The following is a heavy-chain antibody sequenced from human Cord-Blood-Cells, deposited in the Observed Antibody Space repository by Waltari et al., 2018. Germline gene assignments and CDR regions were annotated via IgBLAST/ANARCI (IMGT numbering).Heavy chain of an antibody. CDR3: ARDRTDWGRAFDI. CDR2: IYSGGNT. D-gene: IGHD2-21*01. CDR1: GFTVRSNY. Sequence: EVQLVESGGGLIQPGGSLRLSCAASGFTVRSNYMSWVRQAPGKGLEWVSVIYSGGNTYYADSVKGRFTISRDNSKNTLYLQMNSLRAEDTAVYYCARDRTDWGRAFDIWGQGTMVTVSS. J-gene: IGHJ3*02. V-gene: IGHV3-53*01.